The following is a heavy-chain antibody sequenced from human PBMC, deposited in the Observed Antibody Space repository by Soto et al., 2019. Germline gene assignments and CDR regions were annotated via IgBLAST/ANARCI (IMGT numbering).Heavy chain of an antibody. CDR3: ATAGPYVWGSYRHTLDY. V-gene: IGHV1-24*01. CDR2: FDPEDGET. CDR1: GYTLTELS. J-gene: IGHJ4*02. Sequence: ASVKVSCKVSGYTLTELSMHWVRQAPGKGLEWVGGFDPEDGETIYAQKFQGRVTMTEDTSTDTAYMELSSLRSEDTAVYYCATAGPYVWGSYRHTLDYWGQGTLVTSPQ. D-gene: IGHD3-16*02.